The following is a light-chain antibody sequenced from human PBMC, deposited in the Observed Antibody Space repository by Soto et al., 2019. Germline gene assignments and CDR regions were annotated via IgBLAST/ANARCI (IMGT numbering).Light chain of an antibody. CDR3: SSYTTTTALYV. CDR1: SSDIGGYNY. V-gene: IGLV2-14*03. J-gene: IGLJ1*01. Sequence: QSALTQPASVSGSPGQSITISCTGSSSDIGGYNYVSWYQQYPGKAPKLIIYDVSNRPSGVSNRFSGSKSGSTASLTISGLQAEDEADYYCSSYTTTTALYVFGAGTKVTVL. CDR2: DVS.